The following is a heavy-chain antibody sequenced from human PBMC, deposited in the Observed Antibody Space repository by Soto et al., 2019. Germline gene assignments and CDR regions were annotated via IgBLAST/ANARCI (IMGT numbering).Heavy chain of an antibody. V-gene: IGHV3-21*01. CDR3: ARIFIYDSSCTLGFDP. Sequence: EVQLVESGGGLVKPGGSLRLSCAASGFTFSSYSMNWVRQAPGKGLDWVSSISSSSSYIYYADSVKGRFTISRDNAKNSLYLQMNSLRAEDTAVYYCARIFIYDSSCTLGFDPWGQGTLVTVSS. J-gene: IGHJ5*02. D-gene: IGHD3-22*01. CDR1: GFTFSSYS. CDR2: ISSSSSYI.